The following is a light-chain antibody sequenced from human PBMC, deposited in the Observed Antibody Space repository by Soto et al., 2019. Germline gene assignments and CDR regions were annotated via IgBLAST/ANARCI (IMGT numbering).Light chain of an antibody. V-gene: IGKV3-11*01. CDR1: QSVSSY. J-gene: IGKJ4*01. CDR3: QQRSNWPPALT. Sequence: EIVLTQSPATLSLSPGERATLSCRASQSVSSYLAWYQQKPGQAPRLLLYDASNRATGIPARFSGSGSATDFTLTISSLEPEDFAVYYCQQRSNWPPALTFGGGNKVEIK. CDR2: DAS.